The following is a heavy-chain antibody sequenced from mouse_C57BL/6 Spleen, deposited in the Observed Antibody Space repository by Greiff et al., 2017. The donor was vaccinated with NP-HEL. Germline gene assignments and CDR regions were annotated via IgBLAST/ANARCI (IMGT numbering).Heavy chain of an antibody. CDR2: INPNNGGT. CDR3: ARAYYYGSSPYAMDY. J-gene: IGHJ4*01. D-gene: IGHD1-1*01. V-gene: IGHV1-22*01. Sequence: VQLQQSGPELVKPGASVKMSCKASGYTFTDYNMHWVKQSHGKSLEWIGYINPNNGGTSYNQKFKGKATLTVNKSSSTAYMELRSLTSEDSAVYYCARAYYYGSSPYAMDYWGQGTSVTVSS. CDR1: GYTFTDYN.